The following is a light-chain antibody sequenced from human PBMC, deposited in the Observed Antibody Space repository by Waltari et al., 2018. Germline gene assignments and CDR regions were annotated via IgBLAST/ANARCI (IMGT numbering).Light chain of an antibody. CDR2: DAS. J-gene: IGKJ1*01. CDR3: QQVNSFPRT. V-gene: IGKV1-12*01. CDR1: QGISSR. Sequence: DIQMTQSPSSVSASVGDRVTLTCRASQGISSRLAWYQQKPGKAPKLLISDASSLHSGVPSRFSGSGAGTYFTLTIRSLQPEDFATYYCQQVNSFPRTFGQGTKVEVK.